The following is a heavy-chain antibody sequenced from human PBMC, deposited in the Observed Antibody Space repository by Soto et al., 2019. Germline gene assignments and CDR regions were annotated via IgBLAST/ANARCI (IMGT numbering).Heavy chain of an antibody. Sequence: SETLSLTCTVPGGSISSYYWSWIRQPPGKGLEWIGYIYYSGSTNYNPSLKSRVTISVDTSKNQFSLKLSSVTAADTAVYYCAGSTIFGVDDAFDIWGKGQWSPSPQ. J-gene: IGHJ3*02. V-gene: IGHV4-59*08. D-gene: IGHD3-3*01. CDR2: IYYSGST. CDR1: GGSISSYY. CDR3: AGSTIFGVDDAFDI.